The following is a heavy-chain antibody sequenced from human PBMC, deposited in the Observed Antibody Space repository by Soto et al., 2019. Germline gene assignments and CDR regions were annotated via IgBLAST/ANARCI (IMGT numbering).Heavy chain of an antibody. CDR2: ISSSSSYI. CDR3: ARGGGTRIVVVYDYYYYYMDV. CDR1: GFTFSSYS. Sequence: EVQLVESGGGLVKPGGSLRLSCAASGFTFSSYSMNWVRQAPGKGLEWVSSISSSSSYIYYADSVKGRFTISRDNAKNTLYLQMNSLRDEDTAVYYCARGGGTRIVVVYDYYYYYMDVWGKGTTVTVSS. V-gene: IGHV3-21*01. D-gene: IGHD2-15*01. J-gene: IGHJ6*03.